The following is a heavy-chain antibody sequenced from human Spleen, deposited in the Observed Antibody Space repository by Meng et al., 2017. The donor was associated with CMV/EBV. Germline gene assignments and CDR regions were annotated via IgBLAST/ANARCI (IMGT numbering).Heavy chain of an antibody. CDR2: VFHTGST. J-gene: IGHJ4*02. CDR3: TREDSSGYPDY. D-gene: IGHD3-22*01. V-gene: IGHV4-4*02. Sequence: TCAVSGESISTRNWWSWVRQPPGKGLEWIGEVFHTGSTNYNPSLESRVTMSVDESKSQFSLKLTSVTAADTAVYYCTREDSSGYPDYWGQGTLVTVSS. CDR1: GESISTRNW.